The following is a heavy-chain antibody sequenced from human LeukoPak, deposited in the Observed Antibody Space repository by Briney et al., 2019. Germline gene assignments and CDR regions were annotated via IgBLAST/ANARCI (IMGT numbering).Heavy chain of an antibody. V-gene: IGHV5-10-1*01. D-gene: IGHD2-2*01. CDR2: IDPSDSYI. Sequence: GGSLRLSCKGSGYRFTSYWIFWVRQMAGKGLEWMARIDPSDSYINYSPSFQGHVTISVDKSISTAYLQWSSLKASDTAMYYCARFDCSSTSCYLGYWGQGTLVTVSS. CDR3: ARFDCSSTSCYLGY. J-gene: IGHJ4*02. CDR1: GYRFTSYW.